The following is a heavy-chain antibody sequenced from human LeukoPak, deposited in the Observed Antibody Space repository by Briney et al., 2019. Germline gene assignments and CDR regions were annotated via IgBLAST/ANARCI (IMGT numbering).Heavy chain of an antibody. CDR2: MNPNSGNT. J-gene: IGHJ6*02. CDR3: ARGGIAAAGGDYYYYGMDV. CDR1: GYTFTSYD. Sequence: ASVKVSCKASGYTFTSYDINWVRQATGQGLEWMGWMNPNSGNTGYAQKFQGRVTMTTDTSTSTAYMELRSLRSDDTAVYYCARGGIAAAGGDYYYYGMDVWGQGTTVTVSS. D-gene: IGHD6-13*01. V-gene: IGHV1-8*01.